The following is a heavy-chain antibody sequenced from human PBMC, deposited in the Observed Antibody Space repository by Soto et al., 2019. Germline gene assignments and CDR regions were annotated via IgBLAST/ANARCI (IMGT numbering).Heavy chain of an antibody. Sequence: GGSLRLSCAASGFTFSSYAMSWVRQAPGKGLEWVSAISGSGGSTYYADSVKGRFTISRDNSKNTLYLQMNSLRAEDTAVYYCANPQKNYDFWSGPPDYYYYYGMDVWGQGTTVTVSS. CDR3: ANPQKNYDFWSGPPDYYYYYGMDV. CDR2: ISGSGGST. V-gene: IGHV3-23*01. J-gene: IGHJ6*02. CDR1: GFTFSSYA. D-gene: IGHD3-3*01.